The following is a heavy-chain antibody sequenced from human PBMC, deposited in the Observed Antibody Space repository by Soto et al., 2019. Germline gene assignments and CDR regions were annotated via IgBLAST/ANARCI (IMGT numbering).Heavy chain of an antibody. CDR3: ARPGPYDSSGYYFDY. V-gene: IGHV5-51*01. Sequence: PGASLQISCKGSGYSFTSYWIGWVRQMPGKGLEWTGIIYPGDSDTRYSPSFQGQVTISADKSISTAYLQWSSLKASDTAMYYCARPGPYDSSGYYFDYWGQGTLVTVSS. J-gene: IGHJ4*02. CDR2: IYPGDSDT. CDR1: GYSFTSYW. D-gene: IGHD3-22*01.